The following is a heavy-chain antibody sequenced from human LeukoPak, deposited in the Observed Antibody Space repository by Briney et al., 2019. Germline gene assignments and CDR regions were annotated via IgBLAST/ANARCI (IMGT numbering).Heavy chain of an antibody. CDR1: GFTFSDYY. CDR2: ISSSGSTI. CDR3: ARDFKAYLYFDY. V-gene: IGHV3-11*01. J-gene: IGHJ4*02. Sequence: GGSLRLSCAASGFTFSDYYMSWIRQAPGKGLEWVSYISSSGSTIYYADSVKGRFTISRDSAKNSLYLQMNSLRAEDTAVYYCARDFKAYLYFDYWGQGTLVTVSS.